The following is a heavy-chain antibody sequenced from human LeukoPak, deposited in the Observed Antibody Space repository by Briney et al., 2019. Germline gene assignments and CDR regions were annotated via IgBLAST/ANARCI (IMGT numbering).Heavy chain of an antibody. CDR3: ARAGSSVFDY. J-gene: IGHJ4*02. D-gene: IGHD6-13*01. CDR2: IYSGGST. CDR1: GFTVSSNY. Sequence: GGSLGLSCAASGFTVSSNYMSWVRQAPGKGLEWVSVIYSGGSTYYADSVKGRFTISRDNSKNTLYLQMNSLRAEDTAVHYCARAGSSVFDYWGQGTLVTVSS. V-gene: IGHV3-53*01.